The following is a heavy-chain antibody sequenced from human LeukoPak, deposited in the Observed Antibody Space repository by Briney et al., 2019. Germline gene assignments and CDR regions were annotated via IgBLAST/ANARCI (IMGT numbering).Heavy chain of an antibody. V-gene: IGHV3-23*01. CDR1: GFTFSSYA. CDR3: AKDLSPDYGDTDYDY. J-gene: IGHJ4*02. Sequence: GGSLRLSCAASGFTFSSYAMSWVRQAPGKGLEWVSAISGSGGSTYYADSVKCRFTISRDNSKNTLYLQMNSLRAEDTAVYYCAKDLSPDYGDTDYDYWGQGTLVTVSS. D-gene: IGHD4-17*01. CDR2: ISGSGGST.